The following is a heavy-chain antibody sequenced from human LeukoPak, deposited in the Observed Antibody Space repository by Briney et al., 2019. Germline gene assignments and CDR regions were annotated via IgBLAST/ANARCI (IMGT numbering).Heavy chain of an antibody. V-gene: IGHV1-2*02. Sequence: GASVKVSCKASGYTFTGYYMHWVRQAPGQGLEWMGWIKPNNGGTNYAQKFQGRVTMTRDASISTAYMELSRLRSDDTAVYYCARARGDIVGVPAAIWFDPWGQGTLVTVSS. CDR1: GYTFTGYY. D-gene: IGHD2-2*01. CDR2: IKPNNGGT. CDR3: ARARGDIVGVPAAIWFDP. J-gene: IGHJ5*02.